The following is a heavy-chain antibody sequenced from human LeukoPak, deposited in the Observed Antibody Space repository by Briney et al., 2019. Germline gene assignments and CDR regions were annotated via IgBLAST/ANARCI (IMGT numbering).Heavy chain of an antibody. D-gene: IGHD2-2*01. CDR2: IIPIFGTA. V-gene: IGHV1-69*13. CDR3: ARWGRGVVVPAANYMYYFDY. CDR1: GYTFTSYG. J-gene: IGHJ4*02. Sequence: SVKVSCKASGYTFTSYGISWVRQATGQGLEWMGGIIPIFGTANYAQKFQGRVTITADESTSTAYMELSSPRSEATAVYYCARWGRGVVVPAANYMYYFDYWGRGTLVTVSS.